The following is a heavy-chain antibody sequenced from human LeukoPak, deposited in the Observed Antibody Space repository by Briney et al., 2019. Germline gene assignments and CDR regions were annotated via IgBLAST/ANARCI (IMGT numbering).Heavy chain of an antibody. Sequence: GGSLRLSCAASGFTFSSYAMSWVRQAPGKGLEWVSAISGSGGSTYYADSVKGRFTISRDNSKNTLYLQMNSLRAEDTAVYYCARAEGIAVAGNYYYGMDVWGKGTTVTVSS. D-gene: IGHD6-19*01. CDR1: GFTFSSYA. CDR3: ARAEGIAVAGNYYYGMDV. V-gene: IGHV3-23*01. J-gene: IGHJ6*04. CDR2: ISGSGGST.